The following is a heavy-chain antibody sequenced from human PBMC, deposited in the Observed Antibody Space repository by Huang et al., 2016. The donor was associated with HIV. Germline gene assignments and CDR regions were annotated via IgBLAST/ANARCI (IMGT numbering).Heavy chain of an antibody. CDR3: AAHGRIVGIPAAPLRFDP. CDR2: IYHSGTT. CDR1: GGSISSSSYY. Sequence: QLQLQESGPGLVKPSETLSLTCTVSGGSISSSSYYCGWIRQPPGKGVEWIGSIYHSGTTYYNPYLRRRVTISGDTSRTHFSLKLSSVTAADTAVYYWAAHGRIVGIPAAPLRFDPWGQGTLVTVSS. D-gene: IGHD6-13*01. J-gene: IGHJ5*02. V-gene: IGHV4-39*02.